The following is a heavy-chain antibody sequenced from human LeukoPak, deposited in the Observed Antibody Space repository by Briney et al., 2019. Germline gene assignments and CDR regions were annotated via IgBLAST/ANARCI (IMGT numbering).Heavy chain of an antibody. Sequence: GGSLRLSCAASGFTFSSYGMHWVRQAPGKGLEWVAVIWYDGSNKYYADSVKGRFTISRDNSKNTQYLQMNSLRAEDTAVYYCAKEGGNRRKAYYYMDVWGKGTTVTVSS. CDR2: IWYDGSNK. CDR1: GFTFSSYG. CDR3: AKEGGNRRKAYYYMDV. V-gene: IGHV3-33*06. D-gene: IGHD4-23*01. J-gene: IGHJ6*03.